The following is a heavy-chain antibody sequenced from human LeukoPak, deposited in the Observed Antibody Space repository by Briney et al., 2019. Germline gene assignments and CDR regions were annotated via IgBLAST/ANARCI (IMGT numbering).Heavy chain of an antibody. V-gene: IGHV3-30-3*01. Sequence: GGSLRLSYAASGFTFSSYAMHWVRQAPGKGLEWAAVISSDGNTKYYADSVKGRFTISRDNSNNTLYLQMNSLRADDTAIYYCARRRIVGSTDDALDIWGQGTMVTLSS. CDR3: ARRRIVGSTDDALDI. CDR2: ISSDGNTK. D-gene: IGHD1-26*01. CDR1: GFTFSSYA. J-gene: IGHJ3*02.